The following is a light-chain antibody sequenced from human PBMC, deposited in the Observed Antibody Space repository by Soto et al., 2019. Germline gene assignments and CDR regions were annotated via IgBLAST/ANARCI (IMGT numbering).Light chain of an antibody. Sequence: DIQMTQSPASLSASTGDRVTITCQASQDVSSYLTWYQQKPGQAPKLLIYDASNLDTGVPSRFSGSGSGTDFTLTISSLQPEDFATYYCQQSYSTPITFGQGTRLEIK. CDR2: DAS. V-gene: IGKV1-39*01. CDR3: QQSYSTPIT. J-gene: IGKJ5*01. CDR1: QDVSSY.